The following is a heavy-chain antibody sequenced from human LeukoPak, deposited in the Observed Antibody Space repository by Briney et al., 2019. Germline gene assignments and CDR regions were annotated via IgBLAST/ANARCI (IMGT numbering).Heavy chain of an antibody. D-gene: IGHD1-26*01. CDR3: AKGRDRGSSRGGFDY. Sequence: GGSLRLSCAASGFTFSSYAMSWVRQAPGKGLEWVSAISGSGGSTYYADSVKGRFTISRDNSKNTLYLQMNSLRAEDTAVYYCAKGRDRGSSRGGFDYWGQGTLVTVSS. CDR2: ISGSGGST. J-gene: IGHJ4*02. V-gene: IGHV3-23*01. CDR1: GFTFSSYA.